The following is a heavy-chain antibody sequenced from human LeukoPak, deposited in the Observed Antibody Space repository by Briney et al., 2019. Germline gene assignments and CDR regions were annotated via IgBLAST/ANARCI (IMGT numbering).Heavy chain of an antibody. CDR3: ARDPAPPRAPKEKFDY. CDR1: GFTFSSYE. Sequence: GGSLRLSCAASGFTFSSYEMNWVRQAPGKGLEWVPYISSSGSTIYYADSVKGRFTISSDNAKNSLYLQMNSLRAEDTAVYYCARDPAPPRAPKEKFDYWGQGTLVTVSS. CDR2: ISSSGSTI. V-gene: IGHV3-48*03. J-gene: IGHJ4*02. D-gene: IGHD5-24*01.